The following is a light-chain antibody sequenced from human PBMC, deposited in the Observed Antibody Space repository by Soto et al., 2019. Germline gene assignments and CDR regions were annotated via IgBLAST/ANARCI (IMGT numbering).Light chain of an antibody. CDR2: DAS. J-gene: IGKJ4*01. V-gene: IGKV1-33*01. CDR1: QDISNY. Sequence: DIQMTQSPSSLSASLGDRVTITCQASQDISNYLNWYQQTPGKAPKLLIYDASNLETGVPSRFSGSGSGTDFTFTISSLQPEDIATYYCQQYDNLPLTFGGGTKADIK. CDR3: QQYDNLPLT.